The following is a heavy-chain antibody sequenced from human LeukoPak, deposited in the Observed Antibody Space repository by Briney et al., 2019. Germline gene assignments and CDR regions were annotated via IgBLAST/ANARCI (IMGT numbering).Heavy chain of an antibody. CDR1: GFPFINAW. V-gene: IGHV3-15*01. Sequence: GGSLRLSCAASGFPFINAWMSWVRQAPGKGLEWVGRIKNKADGGTTDYAAPVKGRFIISRDDSQNTLYLQMDSLKTEDTALYYCTKIQDYYFYYMDVWGKGTTVTVPS. J-gene: IGHJ6*03. D-gene: IGHD5-18*01. CDR3: TKIQDYYFYYMDV. CDR2: IKNKADGGTT.